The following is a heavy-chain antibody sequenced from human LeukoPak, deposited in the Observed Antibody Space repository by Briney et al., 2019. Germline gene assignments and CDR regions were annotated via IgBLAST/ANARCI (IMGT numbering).Heavy chain of an antibody. CDR2: ISAYNGNT. D-gene: IGHD2-2*02. J-gene: IGHJ3*02. Sequence: ASVKVSCKASGYTLTSYGISWVRPAPGQGLEWMGWISAYNGNTNYAQKLQGRVTMTTDTSTSTAYMELRSLRSDDTAVYYCARDLNIVVVPAAIRDAFDIWGQGTMVTVSS. CDR1: GYTLTSYG. V-gene: IGHV1-18*01. CDR3: ARDLNIVVVPAAIRDAFDI.